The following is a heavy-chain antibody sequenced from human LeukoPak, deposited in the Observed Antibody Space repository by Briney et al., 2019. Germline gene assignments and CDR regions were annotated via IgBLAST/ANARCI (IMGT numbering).Heavy chain of an antibody. D-gene: IGHD6-19*01. CDR3: ARDGLGKPGYSSGDDY. CDR2: ISSSSSYI. CDR1: GFTFSSYS. Sequence: GGSLRLSCAASGFTFSSYSMNWVRQAPGKGLEWVSSISSSSSYIYYADSVKGRFTISRDNAKNSLYLQMNSLRAEDTAVYYCARDGLGKPGYSSGDDYWGQGTLVTVSS. V-gene: IGHV3-21*01. J-gene: IGHJ4*02.